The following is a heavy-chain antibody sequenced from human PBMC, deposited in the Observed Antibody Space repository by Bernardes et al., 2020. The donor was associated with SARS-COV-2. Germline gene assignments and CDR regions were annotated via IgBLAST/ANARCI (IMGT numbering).Heavy chain of an antibody. J-gene: IGHJ5*02. D-gene: IGHD3-22*01. CDR3: ARVHGYYYDSSGYYEDWIDP. CDR2: ISSSGSNI. CDR1: GFTFSDYY. V-gene: IGHV3-11*01. Sequence: GSLRLSCAASGFTFSDYYMSWIRQAPGKGLEWVSYISSSGSNIYYADSVKGRFTISRDNAKNSLYLQMNSLRAEDTAVYYCARVHGYYYDSSGYYEDWIDPWGQGTLVTVSS.